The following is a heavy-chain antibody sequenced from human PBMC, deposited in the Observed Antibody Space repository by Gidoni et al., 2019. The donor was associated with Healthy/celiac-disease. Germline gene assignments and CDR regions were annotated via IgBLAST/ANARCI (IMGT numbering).Heavy chain of an antibody. Sequence: QVQLVESGGGLVKPGGSLRPSCAASGFTFSDYYMSWIRQAPGKGLEWVSYISSSSSYTNYADSVKGRFTISRDNAKNSLYLQMNSLRAEDTAVYYCARDYYYDSSGHLDYWGQGTLVTVSS. CDR2: ISSSSSYT. D-gene: IGHD3-22*01. CDR1: GFTFSDYY. V-gene: IGHV3-11*06. CDR3: ARDYYYDSSGHLDY. J-gene: IGHJ4*02.